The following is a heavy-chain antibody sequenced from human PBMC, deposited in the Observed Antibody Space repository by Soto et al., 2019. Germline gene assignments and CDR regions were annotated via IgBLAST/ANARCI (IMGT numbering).Heavy chain of an antibody. CDR3: AAVRRTYHFDRSALSAGAFDF. J-gene: IGHJ3*01. V-gene: IGHV1-24*01. CDR2: FDPEDGET. D-gene: IGHD3-22*01. Sequence: QVQLVQSGPEVKKPGASVKVSCKVSGDTLTELAMHWVRQTPGKGLEWMGGFDPEDGETIYAQKFQDRVTLTGDTSTDSAYIELSSLRSGDTAVFYCAAVRRTYHFDRSALSAGAFDFWGQGTMVTASS. CDR1: GDTLTELA.